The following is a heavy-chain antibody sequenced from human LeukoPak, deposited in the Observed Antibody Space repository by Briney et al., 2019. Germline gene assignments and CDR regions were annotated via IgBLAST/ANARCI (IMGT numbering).Heavy chain of an antibody. D-gene: IGHD3-10*01. J-gene: IGHJ4*02. V-gene: IGHV3-48*01. Sequence: PGGSLRLSCVASGFNFDEYAMNWVRQAPGKGLEWISCIYRDSSVKHYAYSVRGRFTGSRDNAKNSVYLQMHSLRAEDTAVYFCARYGSGSNYRDSFDSWGQGTLVTVSS. CDR3: ARYGSGSNYRDSFDS. CDR2: IYRDSSVK. CDR1: GFNFDEYA.